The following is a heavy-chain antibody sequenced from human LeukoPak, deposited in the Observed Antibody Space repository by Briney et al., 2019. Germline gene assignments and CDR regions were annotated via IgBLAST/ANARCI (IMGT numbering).Heavy chain of an antibody. V-gene: IGHV3-11*01. CDR3: AKDEGIRFLEWLLAPTYGMDV. J-gene: IGHJ6*02. CDR1: GFTFSAYY. CDR2: ISSSGSTI. D-gene: IGHD3-3*01. Sequence: GGSLRLSCAASGFTFSAYYMSWIRQAPGKGLEWVSYISSSGSTIYYADSVKGRFTISRDNAKNSLYLQMNSLRAEDPAVYHCAKDEGIRFLEWLLAPTYGMDVWGQGTTVTVSS.